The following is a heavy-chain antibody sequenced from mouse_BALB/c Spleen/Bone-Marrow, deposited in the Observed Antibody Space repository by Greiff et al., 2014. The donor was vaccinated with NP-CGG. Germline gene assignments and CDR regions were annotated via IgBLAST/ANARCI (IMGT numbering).Heavy chain of an antibody. CDR3: ARDRGLGRFAY. J-gene: IGHJ3*01. D-gene: IGHD4-1*01. CDR1: GFSLTSYG. CDR2: IWAGGST. Sequence: VNLVESGPGLVAPSQSLSITRTVSGFSLTSYGVHWVRQPPGKGLEWLGVIWAGGSTNYNSALMSRLSISKDNSKSQVFLKMNSLQTDDTAMYYCARDRGLGRFAYWGQGTLVTVSA. V-gene: IGHV2-9*02.